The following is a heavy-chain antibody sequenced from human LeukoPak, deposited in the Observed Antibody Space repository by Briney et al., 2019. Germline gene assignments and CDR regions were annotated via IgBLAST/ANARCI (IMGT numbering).Heavy chain of an antibody. CDR1: GFTFNNYW. D-gene: IGHD2-15*01. Sequence: PGGSLRLSCAASGFTFNNYWLTWVRQAPGKGLEWVAKISQDGSEKYYVDSVKGRFTISRDNAKNSLYLQMNSLRAEDTAVYYCARDWYCSGGSCYLIDYWGQGTLVTVSS. V-gene: IGHV3-7*01. CDR2: ISQDGSEK. CDR3: ARDWYCSGGSCYLIDY. J-gene: IGHJ4*02.